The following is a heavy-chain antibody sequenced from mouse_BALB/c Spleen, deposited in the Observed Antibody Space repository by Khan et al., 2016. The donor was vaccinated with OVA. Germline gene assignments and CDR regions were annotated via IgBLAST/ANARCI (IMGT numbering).Heavy chain of an antibody. Sequence: EVQLVESGPDLVKPGASVKMSCKASGYSFTNYYVNWVKQSPGKSLECIGRVNPNTGNTNYNQKFKGKAILILDTSSSTAYMELRGLTSEDSAVYCCARGYDFFAYWGQGTLVTVSA. V-gene: IGHV1-26*01. J-gene: IGHJ3*01. CDR2: VNPNTGNT. CDR1: GYSFTNYY. CDR3: ARGYDFFAY. D-gene: IGHD2-14*01.